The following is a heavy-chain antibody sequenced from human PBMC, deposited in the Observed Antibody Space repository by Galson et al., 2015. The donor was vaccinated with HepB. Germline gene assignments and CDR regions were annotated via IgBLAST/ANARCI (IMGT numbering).Heavy chain of an antibody. D-gene: IGHD6-13*01. J-gene: IGHJ6*02. Sequence: SVKVSCKASGYTFTSYAMNWVRQAPGQGLEWMGWINTNTGNPTYAQGFTGRFVFSLDTSVSTAYLQISSLKAEDTAVYYCARDVYSSSWYVAPYYYYYGMDVWGQGTTVTVSS. CDR1: GYTFTSYA. CDR2: INTNTGNP. V-gene: IGHV7-4-1*02. CDR3: ARDVYSSSWYVAPYYYYYGMDV.